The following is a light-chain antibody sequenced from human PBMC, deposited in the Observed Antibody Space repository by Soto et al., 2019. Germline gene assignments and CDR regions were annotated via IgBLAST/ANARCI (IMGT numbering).Light chain of an antibody. CDR3: LLDYGAAVV. CDR2: STT. J-gene: IGLJ2*01. CDR1: TGPVTSDYY. V-gene: IGLV7-43*01. Sequence: QAVVTPEPSLTVSPGGTVTLTCASSTGPVTSDYYPNWFQQKPGQAPRALIYSTTKKHSWTPARFSGSLLGGKAALTLSGVQPEDEADYYCLLDYGAAVVFCGGTKLTVL.